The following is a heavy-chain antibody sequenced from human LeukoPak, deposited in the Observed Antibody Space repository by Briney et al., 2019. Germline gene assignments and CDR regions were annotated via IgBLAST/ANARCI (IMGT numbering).Heavy chain of an antibody. CDR2: ISWNSGSI. D-gene: IGHD5-18*01. J-gene: IGHJ4*02. V-gene: IGHV3-9*01. CDR1: GFTFDDCA. Sequence: GGSLRLSCAASGFTFDDCAMHWVRHAPGKGLEWVSGISWNSGSIGYADSVKGRFTISRDNAKNSLYLQMNSLRAEDTALYYCAKEISGYSYGTYYFDYWGQGTLVTVSS. CDR3: AKEISGYSYGTYYFDY.